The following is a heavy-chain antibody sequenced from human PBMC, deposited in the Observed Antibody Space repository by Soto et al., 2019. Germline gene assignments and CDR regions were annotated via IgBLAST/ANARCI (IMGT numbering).Heavy chain of an antibody. J-gene: IGHJ4*02. CDR1: GFTFSSYS. CDR2: ISSSSSTI. CDR3: ARDNNQIVAVAATFDY. D-gene: IGHD6-19*01. Sequence: GGSLRLSCAASGFTFSSYSMNWVRQAPGKGLEWVSYISSSSSTIYYADSVKGRFTISRDNAKNSLYLQMNSLRAEDTAVYYCARDNNQIVAVAATFDYWGQRTLVTVSS. V-gene: IGHV3-48*01.